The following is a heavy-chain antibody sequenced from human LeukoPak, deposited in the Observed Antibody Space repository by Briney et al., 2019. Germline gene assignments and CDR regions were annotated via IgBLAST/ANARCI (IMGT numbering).Heavy chain of an antibody. CDR3: ARARRDSGYYKVDY. Sequence: SETLSLTCAVYGGSFSGYYWSWIRQPPGKGLEWIGEINHSGSPNYNPSLKSRVTLSIDKSKNQFSLNLNSVTAADTAVYYCARARRDSGYYKVDYWGQGTLVTVSS. CDR1: GGSFSGYY. CDR2: INHSGSP. D-gene: IGHD3-3*01. V-gene: IGHV4-34*01. J-gene: IGHJ4*02.